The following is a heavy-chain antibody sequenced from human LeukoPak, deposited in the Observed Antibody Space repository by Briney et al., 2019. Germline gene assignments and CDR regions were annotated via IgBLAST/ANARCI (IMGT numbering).Heavy chain of an antibody. Sequence: PGGSLRFSCAAAGSTFTNYAMSWVRQAPGKGLEWVSTISGSGGSTYYTDSVKGRFTISRDNSKNTLYLQMNSLRAEDTAVYYCAKGGSGSYSWFDCWGQGTLVTLSS. D-gene: IGHD1-26*01. J-gene: IGHJ4*02. CDR1: GSTFTNYA. CDR2: ISGSGGST. CDR3: AKGGSGSYSWFDC. V-gene: IGHV3-23*01.